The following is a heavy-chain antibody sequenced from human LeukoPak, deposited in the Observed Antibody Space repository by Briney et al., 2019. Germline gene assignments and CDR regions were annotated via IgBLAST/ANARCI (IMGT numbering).Heavy chain of an antibody. CDR2: IIPISGTP. CDR1: GGTFSNYA. V-gene: IGHV1-69*05. Sequence: SVKVSCKASGGTFSNYAISWVRQAPGQGLEWMGGIIPISGTPNYAQKFQGRVTITTDESTSTAYMEVSSLRSDDTAVYYCARQGSSLKTTDFDYWGQGTLVTVSS. CDR3: ARQGSSLKTTDFDY. D-gene: IGHD4-11*01. J-gene: IGHJ4*02.